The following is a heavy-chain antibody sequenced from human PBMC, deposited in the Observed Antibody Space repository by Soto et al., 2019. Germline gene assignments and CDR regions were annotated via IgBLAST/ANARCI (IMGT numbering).Heavy chain of an antibody. CDR3: ARGRGYSYGPYYFDY. J-gene: IGHJ4*02. D-gene: IGHD5-18*01. Sequence: SETLSLTCTVSGGSISSEGYYWSWFRQPPGKGLEWIGDIYYSGSTYYHPSLKSRLTMSGDTSKSQFSLRLSSVTAADTAVYFCARGRGYSYGPYYFDYWGQGTLVTVSS. CDR1: GGSISSEGYY. CDR2: IYYSGST. V-gene: IGHV4-31*03.